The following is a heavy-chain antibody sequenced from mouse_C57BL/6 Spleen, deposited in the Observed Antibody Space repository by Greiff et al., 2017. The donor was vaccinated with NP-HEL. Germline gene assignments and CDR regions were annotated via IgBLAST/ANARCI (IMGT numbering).Heavy chain of an antibody. Sequence: DVQLQESGAELVRPGASVKLSCTASGFNIKDDYMHWVKQRPEQGLEWIGWIDPENGDTEYASKFQGKATITADTSSNTAYLQLSSLTSEDTAVYYCTTTTGNYFDYWGQGTTLTVSS. CDR3: TTTTGNYFDY. D-gene: IGHD4-1*02. V-gene: IGHV14-4*01. CDR2: IDPENGDT. J-gene: IGHJ2*01. CDR1: GFNIKDDY.